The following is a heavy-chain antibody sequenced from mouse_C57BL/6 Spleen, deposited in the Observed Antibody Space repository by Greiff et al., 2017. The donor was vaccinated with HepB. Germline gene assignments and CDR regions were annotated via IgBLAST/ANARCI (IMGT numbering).Heavy chain of an antibody. D-gene: IGHD1-1*01. J-gene: IGHJ1*03. CDR1: GFTFSDYY. V-gene: IGHV5-12*01. CDR2: ISNGGGST. Sequence: EVKVVESGGGLVQPGGSLKLSCAASGFTFSDYYMYWVRQTPEKRLEWVAYISNGGGSTYYPDTVKGRFTISRDNAKNTLYLQMSRLKSEDTAMYYCARRVLLGYFDVWGTGTTVTVSS. CDR3: ARRVLLGYFDV.